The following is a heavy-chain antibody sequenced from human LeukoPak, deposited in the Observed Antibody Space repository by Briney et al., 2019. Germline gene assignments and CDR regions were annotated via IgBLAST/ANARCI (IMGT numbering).Heavy chain of an antibody. Sequence: GGSLRLSCAGSGFTFSSYSMNWVRQAPGKGLEWVSCISSSSSYIYYADSVKGRFTISRDNAKNSLYLQMNSLRAEDMALYYCARGDTAMVNWGQGTLVTVSS. CDR2: ISSSSSYI. D-gene: IGHD5-18*01. CDR1: GFTFSSYS. V-gene: IGHV3-21*04. J-gene: IGHJ4*02. CDR3: ARGDTAMVN.